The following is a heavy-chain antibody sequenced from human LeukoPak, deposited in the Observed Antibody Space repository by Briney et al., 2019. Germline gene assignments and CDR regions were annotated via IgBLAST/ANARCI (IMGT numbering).Heavy chain of an antibody. CDR1: GFTFSSYE. Sequence: GGSLRLSCAASGFTFSSYEMNWVRQAPGKGLEWVSYISISGSTIYYADSVKGRFTISRDNAKNSLYLQMNSLRAEDTAVYYCARDVVVVAATTWPYYYGMDVWGQGTTVTVSS. CDR2: ISISGSTI. D-gene: IGHD2-15*01. V-gene: IGHV3-48*03. CDR3: ARDVVVVAATTWPYYYGMDV. J-gene: IGHJ6*02.